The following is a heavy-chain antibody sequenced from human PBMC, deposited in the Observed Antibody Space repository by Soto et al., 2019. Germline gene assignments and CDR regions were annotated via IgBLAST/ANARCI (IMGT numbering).Heavy chain of an antibody. CDR3: ARDHLGCSSTSCYEYNWFDP. CDR1: GYTFTSYG. Sequence: ASVKVSCKASGYTFTSYGISWVRQAPGQGLEWMGWISAYNGNTNYAQKLQGRVTMTTDTSTSTAYMELRSLRSDDTAVYYCARDHLGCSSTSCYEYNWFDPWGQGTLVTVSS. D-gene: IGHD2-2*01. J-gene: IGHJ5*02. V-gene: IGHV1-18*01. CDR2: ISAYNGNT.